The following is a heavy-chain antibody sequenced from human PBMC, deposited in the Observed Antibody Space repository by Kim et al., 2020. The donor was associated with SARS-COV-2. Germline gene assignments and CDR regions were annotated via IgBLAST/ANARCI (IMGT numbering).Heavy chain of an antibody. CDR1: GFTFSSYA. CDR2: ISGSGGST. Sequence: GGSLRLSCAASGFTFSSYAMSWVRQAPGKGLEWVSAISGSGGSTYYADSVKGRFTISRDNSKNTLYLQMNSLRAEDTAVYYCAKARGYNSFYYYYGMDVWGQGTTVTVSS. V-gene: IGHV3-23*01. CDR3: AKARGYNSFYYYYGMDV. D-gene: IGHD5-18*01. J-gene: IGHJ6*02.